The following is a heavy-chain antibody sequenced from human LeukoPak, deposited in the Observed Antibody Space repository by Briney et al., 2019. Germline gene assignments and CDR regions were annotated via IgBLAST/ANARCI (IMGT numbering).Heavy chain of an antibody. D-gene: IGHD3-22*01. Sequence: GGSLRLSCAASGFTFSSYAMGWVRQAPGKGLEWVSAISGSGGSTYYADSVKGRFTISRDNSKNTLYLQMNSLRAEDTAVYYCAKGDSSGYYYVVWDYWGRGTLVTVSS. CDR1: GFTFSSYA. V-gene: IGHV3-23*01. CDR2: ISGSGGST. J-gene: IGHJ4*02. CDR3: AKGDSSGYYYVVWDY.